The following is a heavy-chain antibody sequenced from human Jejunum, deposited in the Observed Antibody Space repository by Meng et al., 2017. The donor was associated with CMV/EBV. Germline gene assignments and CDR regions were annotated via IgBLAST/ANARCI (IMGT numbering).Heavy chain of an antibody. J-gene: IGHJ4*02. CDR3: ARGNLAESTSSPDYVDY. CDR1: SGDYY. V-gene: IGHV4-31*02. Sequence: SGDYYWSWIRQLPGKGLEWIGYVYYSGGTSYNPSLKSRITMSIDTSKDTFSLEVSSVTAADTAIYYCARGNLAESTSSPDYVDYWGQGTQVTVSS. D-gene: IGHD6-6*01. CDR2: VYYSGGT.